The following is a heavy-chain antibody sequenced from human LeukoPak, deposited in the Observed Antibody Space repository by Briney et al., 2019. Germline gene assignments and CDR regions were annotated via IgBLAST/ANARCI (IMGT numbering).Heavy chain of an antibody. CDR1: GGSFSGYY. V-gene: IGHV4-34*01. D-gene: IGHD2-2*01. J-gene: IGHJ5*02. Sequence: SETLSLTCAVYGGSFSGYYWSWLRQPPGKGLEWIGEINHSGSTNYNPSLKSRVTISVDTSKNQFSLKLSSATAADAAVYYCTRRPGGYCSSTSCRGFDPWGQGTLVTVSS. CDR2: INHSGST. CDR3: TRRPGGYCSSTSCRGFDP.